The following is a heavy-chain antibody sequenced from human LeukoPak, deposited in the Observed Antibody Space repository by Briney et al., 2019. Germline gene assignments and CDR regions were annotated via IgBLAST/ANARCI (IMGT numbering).Heavy chain of an antibody. CDR2: IKQDGSEK. V-gene: IGHV3-7*01. J-gene: IGHJ5*02. Sequence: GGSLRLSCAASGFTFSSYWMSWVRQAPGKGLEWVANIKQDGSEKYYVDSVKGRFTISRDNAKNSLYLQMNSLRAEDTAVYYCARDNSGITIFGVYNWFDPWGQGTLVTVSS. CDR1: GFTFSSYW. D-gene: IGHD3-3*01. CDR3: ARDNSGITIFGVYNWFDP.